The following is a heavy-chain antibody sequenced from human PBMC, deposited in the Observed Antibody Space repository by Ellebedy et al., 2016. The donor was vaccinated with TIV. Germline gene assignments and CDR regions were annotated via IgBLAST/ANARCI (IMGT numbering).Heavy chain of an antibody. J-gene: IGHJ4*02. CDR2: ISSSGSTK. CDR1: GFTFVTYE. CDR3: ARGLSSGYFYGPFDF. V-gene: IGHV3-48*03. D-gene: IGHD3-22*01. Sequence: PGGSLRLSCAASGFTFVTYEMNWVRQAPGKGLEWLSYISSSGSTKYYADSVKGRLTISRDNAKNSLYLQINSLRAEDTAVYYCARGLSSGYFYGPFDFWGQGTPVTVSS.